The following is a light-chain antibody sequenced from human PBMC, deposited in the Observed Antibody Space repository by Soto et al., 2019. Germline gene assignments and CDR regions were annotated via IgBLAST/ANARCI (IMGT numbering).Light chain of an antibody. CDR2: QDT. CDR1: NLGDKY. Sequence: SYELTQAPSVSVSPGQTATITCSGDNLGDKYACWYQHKPGQSPVLVIYQDTKRPSGIPERFSGSNSGNTATLTISGTQAMDEADYYCQAWDSSSVVFGGGTKLTVL. V-gene: IGLV3-1*01. J-gene: IGLJ2*01. CDR3: QAWDSSSVV.